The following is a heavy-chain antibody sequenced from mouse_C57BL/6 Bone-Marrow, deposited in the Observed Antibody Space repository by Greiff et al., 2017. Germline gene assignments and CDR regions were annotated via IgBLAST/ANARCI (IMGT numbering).Heavy chain of an antibody. CDR3: VRHGYDYDDYYAMDY. J-gene: IGHJ4*01. D-gene: IGHD2-4*01. CDR2: IRSKSNNYAT. V-gene: IGHV10-1*01. CDR1: GFSFNTYA. Sequence: EVQRVESGGGLVQPKGSLKLSCAASGFSFNTYAMNWVRQAPGQGLEWVARIRSKSNNYATYYADSVKDRFTISRDDSESMLYLQMNNLKTEDTAMYYCVRHGYDYDDYYAMDYWGQGTSVTVSS.